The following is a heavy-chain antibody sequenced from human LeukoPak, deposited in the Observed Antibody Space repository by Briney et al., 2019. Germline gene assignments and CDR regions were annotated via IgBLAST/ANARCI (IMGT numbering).Heavy chain of an antibody. V-gene: IGHV3-23*01. D-gene: IGHD2-2*01. CDR3: ARRVCSSSSCQYHWFDP. CDR2: FAADGST. J-gene: IGHJ5*02. Sequence: GGSLRLSCTASGFTFGSFAMRWIRQAPGKGLEWVSTFAADGSTYYADSVKGRLTISRDNSKNTLYLQLNSLRAEDTAVYYCARRVCSSSSCQYHWFDPWGQGTLVTVSS. CDR1: GFTFGSFA.